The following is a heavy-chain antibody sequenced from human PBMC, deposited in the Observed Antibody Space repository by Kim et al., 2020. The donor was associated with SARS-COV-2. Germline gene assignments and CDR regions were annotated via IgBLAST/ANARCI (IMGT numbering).Heavy chain of an antibody. CDR1: GGTFSSYT. CDR2: IIPILGIA. V-gene: IGHV1-69*02. J-gene: IGHJ5*02. CDR3: ARSIAAAASRGWFDP. Sequence: SVKVSCKASGGTFSSYTISCVRQAPGQGLEWMGRIIPILGIANYAQKFQGRVTITADKSTSTAYMELSSLRSEDTAVYYCARSIAAAASRGWFDPWGQGTLVTVSS. D-gene: IGHD6-13*01.